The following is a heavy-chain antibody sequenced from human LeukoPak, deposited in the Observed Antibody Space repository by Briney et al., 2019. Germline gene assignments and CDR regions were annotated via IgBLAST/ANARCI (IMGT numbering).Heavy chain of an antibody. J-gene: IGHJ4*02. D-gene: IGHD1-26*01. CDR3: TAERGTYYVY. Sequence: PGGSLRLSCAASGFTFSSYEMNWVRQAPGKGLEWVSYISSSGSTIYYADSVKGRFTISRDNAKNSLYLQMNSLKTEDTAVYYCTAERGTYYVYWGQGTLVTVSS. CDR2: ISSSGSTI. V-gene: IGHV3-48*03. CDR1: GFTFSSYE.